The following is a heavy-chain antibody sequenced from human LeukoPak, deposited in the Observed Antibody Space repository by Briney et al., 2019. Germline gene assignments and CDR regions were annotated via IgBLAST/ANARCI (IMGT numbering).Heavy chain of an antibody. CDR3: ARGAGYSYWPQNDY. CDR2: INHSGST. J-gene: IGHJ4*02. Sequence: SETLSLTCAVYGGSVSGYYWSWIRQPPGKGLEWIGEINHSGSTNYNPSLKSRVTISVDTSKNQFSLKLSSVTAADTAVYYCARGAGYSYWPQNDYWGQGTLVTVSS. D-gene: IGHD5-18*01. V-gene: IGHV4-34*01. CDR1: GGSVSGYY.